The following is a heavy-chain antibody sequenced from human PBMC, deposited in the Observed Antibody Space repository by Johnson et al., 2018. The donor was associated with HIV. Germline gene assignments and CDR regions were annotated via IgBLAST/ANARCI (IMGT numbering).Heavy chain of an antibody. D-gene: IGHD6-13*01. J-gene: IGHJ3*02. CDR2: IKSKTDGGTT. CDR3: TTKPYSSSWYGAFDI. V-gene: IGHV3-15*01. Sequence: MSWVRQAPGKGLEWVGRIKSKTDGGTTDYAAPVKGRFTISRDDSKNTLYLQMNSLKTEDTVVYYCTTKPYSSSWYGAFDIWGQGTMVTVSS.